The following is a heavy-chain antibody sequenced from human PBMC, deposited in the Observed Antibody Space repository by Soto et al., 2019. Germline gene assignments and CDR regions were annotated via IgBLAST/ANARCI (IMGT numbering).Heavy chain of an antibody. CDR3: ARRARPDFYYMDF. V-gene: IGHV3-64*01. CDR1: GFTLSGYA. Sequence: GGSLRLSCAASGFTLSGYAMDWVRQAPGKGLEYVSGISSNGVGTYYANSVQGRFTISRDNSKNTVYLQMGSLRPEDMAVYYCARRARPDFYYMDFWGKGTRVTVSS. CDR2: ISSNGVGT. D-gene: IGHD6-6*01. J-gene: IGHJ6*03.